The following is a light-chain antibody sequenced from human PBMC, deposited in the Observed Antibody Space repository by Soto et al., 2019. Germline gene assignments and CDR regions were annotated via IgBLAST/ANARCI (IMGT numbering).Light chain of an antibody. CDR1: QSISSW. J-gene: IGKJ1*01. CDR3: QQYNSYSWT. CDR2: KAS. V-gene: IGKV1-5*03. Sequence: DIQMTQSPSTLSASVGDRVTITCRASQSISSWLAWYQQKPGKAPKLLIYKASSLESGVPSRFSGSGSGTEFTLTISCLQPDDFATYYCQQYNSYSWTFGKGPKVEIK.